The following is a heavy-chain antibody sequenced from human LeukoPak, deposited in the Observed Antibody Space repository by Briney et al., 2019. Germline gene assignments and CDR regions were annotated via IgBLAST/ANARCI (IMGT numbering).Heavy chain of an antibody. CDR2: IYYSGST. CDR3: ARVKGNYFTAYYFDY. CDR1: GGSISSYY. J-gene: IGHJ4*02. V-gene: IGHV4-59*01. D-gene: IGHD2/OR15-2a*01. Sequence: PSETLSLTCTVSGGSISSYYWSWIRQPPGKGLERIGYIYYSGSTNYNPSLKSRVTISVDTSKNQFSLKLSSVTAADTAVYYCARVKGNYFTAYYFDYWGQGTLVTVSS.